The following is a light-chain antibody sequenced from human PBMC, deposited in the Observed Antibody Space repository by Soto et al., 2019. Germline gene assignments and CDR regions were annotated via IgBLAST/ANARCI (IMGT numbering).Light chain of an antibody. CDR1: SSDVGSYNL. Sequence: QSVLTQPASVSGSPGQSITISCTGTSSDVGSYNLDSWYQQHPGKAPKLMIYEGSKRPSWASNRFSGSKSGNTASLTISGRQAEDEADYYCCSYAGSSAPVVFGGGTKVTVL. J-gene: IGLJ2*01. CDR3: CSYAGSSAPVV. V-gene: IGLV2-23*01. CDR2: EGS.